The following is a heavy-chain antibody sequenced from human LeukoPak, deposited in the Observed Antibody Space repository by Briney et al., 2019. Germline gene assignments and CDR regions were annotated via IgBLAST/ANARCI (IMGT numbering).Heavy chain of an antibody. CDR3: VRGLSGSSPGYYYYFYMDV. V-gene: IGHV4-59*11. J-gene: IGHJ6*03. Sequence: SETLSLTCTVSGGSISSHYWSWIRQPPGKGLEWIGYIYYSGSTNYNPSLKSRVTISVDTSKHQFSLMLNSVTAADTAVYYCVRGLSGSSPGYYYYFYMDVWGKGTTVTVSS. CDR2: IYYSGST. CDR1: GGSISSHY. D-gene: IGHD3-22*01.